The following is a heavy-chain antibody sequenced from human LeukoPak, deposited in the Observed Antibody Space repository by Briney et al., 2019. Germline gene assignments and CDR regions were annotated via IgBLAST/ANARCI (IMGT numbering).Heavy chain of an antibody. CDR1: GFTFSSYA. CDR3: AKSFGYSRSWFDY. J-gene: IGHJ4*02. CDR2: IVGSGATT. Sequence: GGSLRLSCAASGFTFSSYAMSWVRQAPGKGLEWVSAIVGSGATTYYADSVKGRFTISRDNSKNTLYLQMNSLRAEDTAVYYCAKSFGYSRSWFDYWGQGTLVTVSS. D-gene: IGHD6-13*01. V-gene: IGHV3-23*01.